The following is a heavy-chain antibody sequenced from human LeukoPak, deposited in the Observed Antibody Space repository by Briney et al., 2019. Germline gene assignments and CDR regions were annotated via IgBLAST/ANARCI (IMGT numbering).Heavy chain of an antibody. CDR3: AKAPSGYYGSGYYFDY. CDR1: GFTFSSYA. D-gene: IGHD3-10*01. CDR2: ISGSGGST. V-gene: IGHV3-23*01. Sequence: PGGSLRLSCAASGFTFSSYAMSWVRQAPGKGLEWVSAISGSGGSTYYADSVKGRFTISRDNSKNTLYLQMNSLRAEDTAVYYCAKAPSGYYGSGYYFDYWGQGTPVTVSS. J-gene: IGHJ4*02.